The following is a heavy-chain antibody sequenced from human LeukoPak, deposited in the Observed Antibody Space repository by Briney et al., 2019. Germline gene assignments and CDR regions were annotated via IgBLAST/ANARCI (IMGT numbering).Heavy chain of an antibody. J-gene: IGHJ4*02. Sequence: ASVKDSRKCCGYTFPGYLSQYVRQAPGQGLEWMGWINPNSGGTNYAQKFQGRVTMTRDTSISTAYMELSRLRSDDTAVFYCARVRTVSDCWLQGTLVTVSS. CDR3: ARVRTVSDC. V-gene: IGHV1-2*02. CDR2: INPNSGGT. D-gene: IGHD4-11*01. CDR1: GYTFPGYL.